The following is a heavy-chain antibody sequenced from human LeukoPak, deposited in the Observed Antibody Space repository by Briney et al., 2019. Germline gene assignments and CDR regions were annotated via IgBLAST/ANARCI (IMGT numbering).Heavy chain of an antibody. CDR2: MNPNSGNT. CDR1: GYTFTSYG. Sequence: ASVKVSCKASGYTFTSYGISWVRQAPGQGLERMGWMNPNSGNTGYAQKFQGRVTMTRNTSISTAYMELSSLRSEDTAVYYCARGSWFGENFDYWGQGTLVTVSS. V-gene: IGHV1-8*02. D-gene: IGHD3-10*01. CDR3: ARGSWFGENFDY. J-gene: IGHJ4*02.